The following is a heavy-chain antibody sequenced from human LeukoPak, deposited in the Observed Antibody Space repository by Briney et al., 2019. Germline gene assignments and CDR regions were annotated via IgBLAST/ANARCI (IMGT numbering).Heavy chain of an antibody. J-gene: IGHJ4*02. V-gene: IGHV1-69*06. CDR1: GGSFSSYG. Sequence: GASVKVSCTASGGSFSSYGISWVRQAPGQGLEWMGRIIPMFDTVNYAQNFQGRVTISADKSTTTTYMELTSLRSGDTAVYYCVRDYDTSGPQKNYFDFCGQGTLVTVSS. D-gene: IGHD3-22*01. CDR2: IIPMFDTV. CDR3: VRDYDTSGPQKNYFDF.